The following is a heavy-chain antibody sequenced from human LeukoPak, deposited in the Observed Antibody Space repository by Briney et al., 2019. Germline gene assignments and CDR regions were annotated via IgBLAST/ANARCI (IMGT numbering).Heavy chain of an antibody. CDR2: IYYSGST. CDR1: GGSISSGDYY. CDR3: ASERGYSYGYGDY. J-gene: IGHJ4*02. D-gene: IGHD5-18*01. Sequence: SQTLSLTCTVSGGSISSGDYYWSWIRQPPGKGLEWIGYIYYSGSTYYNPSLKSRVTISVDTSKNQFSLKLSSVTAADTAVYYCASERGYSYGYGDYWGQGTLVTVSS. V-gene: IGHV4-30-4*01.